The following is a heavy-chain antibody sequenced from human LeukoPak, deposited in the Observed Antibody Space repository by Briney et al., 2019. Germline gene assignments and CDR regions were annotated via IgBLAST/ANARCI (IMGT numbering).Heavy chain of an antibody. CDR3: ARDLLVRGYSYGYFY. D-gene: IGHD5-18*01. CDR2: IIPIFGTA. Sequence: GASVKVSCKASGGTFSSYAISWVRQAPGQGPEWMGGIIPIFGTANYAQKFQGRVTITADESTSTAYMELSSLRSEDTAVYYCARDLLVRGYSYGYFYWGQGTLVTVSS. J-gene: IGHJ4*02. CDR1: GGTFSSYA. V-gene: IGHV1-69*13.